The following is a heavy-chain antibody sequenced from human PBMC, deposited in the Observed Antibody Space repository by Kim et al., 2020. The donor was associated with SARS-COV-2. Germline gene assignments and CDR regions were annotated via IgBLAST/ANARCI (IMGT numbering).Heavy chain of an antibody. CDR3: ATSRQNNNWTTRYYFDY. Sequence: SETLSLTCTVSGDSISSYYWSWIRQPPGKGLEWIGYIYYSGSTNYNPSLKSRVTISVDTSKNQFSLKLSSVTAADTAVYYCATSRQNNNWTTRYYFDYWGQGTLVTVSS. V-gene: IGHV4-59*08. J-gene: IGHJ4*02. CDR1: GDSISSYY. D-gene: IGHD1-1*01. CDR2: IYYSGST.